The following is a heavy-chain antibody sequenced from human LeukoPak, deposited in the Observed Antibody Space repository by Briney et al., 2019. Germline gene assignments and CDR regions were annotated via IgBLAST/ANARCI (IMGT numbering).Heavy chain of an antibody. CDR3: ARGGGLDV. Sequence: QPGWSLRLSCAASGFTFSSYWMNWARRAPGKGLEWVASINHNGNVNYYVDSVKGRFTISRDNAKNSLYLQMSNLRAEDTAVYFCARGGGLDVWGQGATVTVSS. CDR1: GFTFSSYW. J-gene: IGHJ6*02. D-gene: IGHD3-16*01. V-gene: IGHV3-7*03. CDR2: INHNGNVN.